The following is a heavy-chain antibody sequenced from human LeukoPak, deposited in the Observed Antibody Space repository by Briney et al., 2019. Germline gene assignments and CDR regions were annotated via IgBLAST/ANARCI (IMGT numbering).Heavy chain of an antibody. Sequence: GGSLRLSCAGSGFSFSSYGMHWVRQAPGKGLEWMAFIRSDGSNKYYADSVKGRFTISRDNSKNTLYLQMNSLRVEDTAVYYCARVEDYRSEAVDDYWGQGTLVTVSS. CDR1: GFSFSSYG. J-gene: IGHJ4*02. V-gene: IGHV3-30*02. CDR3: ARVEDYRSEAVDDY. D-gene: IGHD3-10*01. CDR2: IRSDGSNK.